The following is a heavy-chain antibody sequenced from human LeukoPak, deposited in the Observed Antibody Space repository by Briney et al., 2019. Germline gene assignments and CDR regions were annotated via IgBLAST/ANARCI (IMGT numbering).Heavy chain of an antibody. CDR3: ARDLSRGWYYFDY. V-gene: IGHV3-21*01. Sequence: GGSLRLSCAASGFTFSIYSMNWVRQAPGKGLEWVSSISSSSSYIYYADSVKGRFTISRDNAKNSLYLQMNSLRAEDTAVYYCARDLSRGWYYFDYWGQGTLVTVSS. CDR2: ISSSSSYI. J-gene: IGHJ4*02. D-gene: IGHD6-19*01. CDR1: GFTFSIYS.